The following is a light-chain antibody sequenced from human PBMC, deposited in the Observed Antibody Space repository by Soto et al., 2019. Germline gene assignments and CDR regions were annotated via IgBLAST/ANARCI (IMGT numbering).Light chain of an antibody. Sequence: MTQSPATLSVSPGERXXXXXXXSQSVSSNLAWYQQKPGQAPXLLIXXXXXXXXXXXXXXGGRWSGTGFTLTISSXQXXDFAVYYCXXYXXXXXXTFGQGTKVDI. CDR3: XXYXXXXXXT. J-gene: IGKJ1*01. V-gene: IGKV3-15*01. CDR1: QSVSSN. CDR2: XXX.